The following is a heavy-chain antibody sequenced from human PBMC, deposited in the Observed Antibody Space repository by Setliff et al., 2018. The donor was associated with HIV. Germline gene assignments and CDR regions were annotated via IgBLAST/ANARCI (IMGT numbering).Heavy chain of an antibody. CDR1: DDSISSGVYY. V-gene: IGHV4-31*03. J-gene: IGHJ6*03. Sequence: SETLSLTCSVSDDSISSGVYYWSWVRQFPGKGLEWIGYVHQNGNINYNPSLNSRVAMSLDTSKSQFSLELTSVTAADTAVYYCASQPSGHFYYYMHVWGKGTTVTVSS. CDR3: ASQPSGHFYYYMHV. CDR2: VHQNGNI. D-gene: IGHD1-1*01.